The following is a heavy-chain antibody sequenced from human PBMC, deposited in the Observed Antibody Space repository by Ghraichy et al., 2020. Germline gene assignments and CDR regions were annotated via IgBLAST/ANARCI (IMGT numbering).Heavy chain of an antibody. CDR2: INPNSGGT. CDR3: AREVVAATKLLGWFDP. J-gene: IGHJ5*02. V-gene: IGHV1-2*02. CDR1: GYTFTGYY. D-gene: IGHD2-15*01. Sequence: ASVKVSCKASGYTFTGYYMHWVRQAPGQGLEWMGWINPNSGGTNYAQKFQGRVTMTRDTSISTAYMELSRLRSDDTAVYYCAREVVAATKLLGWFDPWGQGTLVTVSS.